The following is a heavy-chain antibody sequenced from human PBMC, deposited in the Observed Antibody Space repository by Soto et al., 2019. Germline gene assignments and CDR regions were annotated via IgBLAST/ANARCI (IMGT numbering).Heavy chain of an antibody. Sequence: GASVKVSCKASGYTFTSYAMHWVRQAPGQRLEWMGWINAGNGNTKYSQKFQGRVTITRDTSASTAYMELSSLRSEDTAVYYCARGDTAMVKYDSWGQGTLVTVSS. CDR3: ARGDTAMVKYDS. V-gene: IGHV1-3*01. D-gene: IGHD5-18*01. CDR2: INAGNGNT. CDR1: GYTFTSYA. J-gene: IGHJ4*02.